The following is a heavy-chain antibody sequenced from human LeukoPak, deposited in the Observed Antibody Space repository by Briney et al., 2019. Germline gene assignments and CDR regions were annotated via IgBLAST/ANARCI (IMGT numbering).Heavy chain of an antibody. Sequence: GASVKVSCKASGYTFTRYYMHSVRQAPGHGLEGMGGINPTSGGTNYAQKLQGRVTMTRDTSISTDYMELSRLRSDDTAVYYCASYSTSWYRNYWGQGTLVTVSS. CDR1: GYTFTRYY. J-gene: IGHJ4*02. CDR3: ASYSTSWYRNY. V-gene: IGHV1-2*02. CDR2: INPTSGGT. D-gene: IGHD6-13*01.